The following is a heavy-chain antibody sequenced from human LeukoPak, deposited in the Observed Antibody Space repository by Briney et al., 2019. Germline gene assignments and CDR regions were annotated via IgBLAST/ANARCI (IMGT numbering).Heavy chain of an antibody. D-gene: IGHD3-10*01. V-gene: IGHV4-39*01. J-gene: IGHJ4*02. CDR1: DGSISSSSYY. CDR3: ARRNSGSGNMDY. CDR2: IYYSGST. Sequence: KPSETLSLTCTVSDGSISSSSYYWGWIRQPPGKGLEWIGNIYYSGSTYYNPSLKSRVTISIDTSKDQFSLKLSSVTAADTAVYYCARRNSGSGNMDYWGQGTLVTVSS.